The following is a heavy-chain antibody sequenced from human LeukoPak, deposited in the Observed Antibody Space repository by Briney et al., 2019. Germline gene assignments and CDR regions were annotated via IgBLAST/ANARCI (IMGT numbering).Heavy chain of an antibody. J-gene: IGHJ4*02. CDR1: GFTFSGFA. Sequence: GGSLRLSCAASGFTFSGFAMTWVRQAPGKGLEWVATISDSGDSTYYADAVKGRFTISRDNSKDTLYVQMSNLRAEDAAVYYCAKSHSVEQRGYFDYWGQGTLVTVSS. V-gene: IGHV3-23*01. D-gene: IGHD6-13*01. CDR3: AKSHSVEQRGYFDY. CDR2: ISDSGDST.